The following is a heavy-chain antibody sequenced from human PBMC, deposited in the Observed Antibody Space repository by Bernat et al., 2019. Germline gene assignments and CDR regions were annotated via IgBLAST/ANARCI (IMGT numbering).Heavy chain of an antibody. J-gene: IGHJ4*02. CDR1: GYSFSTHW. D-gene: IGHD2-21*02. CDR3: ARHACGGDCYSDY. CDR2: IYPGDSDT. Sequence: EVQLVQSGAEVKKPGESLKISCKGSGYSFSTHWIAWVRQMPGKGLECMGIIYPGDSDTKYSPSFQGQVTLSADKSINTAYLQLSGLKASDTAMYYCARHACGGDCYSDYWGQGTLVTVSS. V-gene: IGHV5-51*01.